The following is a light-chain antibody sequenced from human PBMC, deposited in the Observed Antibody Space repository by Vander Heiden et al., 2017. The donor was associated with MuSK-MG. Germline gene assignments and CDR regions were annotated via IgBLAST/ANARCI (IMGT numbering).Light chain of an antibody. CDR2: DVS. V-gene: IGLV2-14*03. Sequence: QSALTPPASVSGSPGQSITISCTGTSSDVGGYNYVSWYQQHPGKAPKLMIYDVSNRPSGVSNRFSGSKSGNTASLTIAGLQAEDEANYYCSSYTTGSTLVVFGGGTKLTGL. CDR1: SSDVGGYNY. J-gene: IGLJ2*01. CDR3: SSYTTGSTLVV.